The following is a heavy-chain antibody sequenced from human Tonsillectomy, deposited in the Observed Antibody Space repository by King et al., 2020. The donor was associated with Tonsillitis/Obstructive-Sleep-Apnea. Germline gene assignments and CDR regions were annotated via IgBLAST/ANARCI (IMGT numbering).Heavy chain of an antibody. CDR2: IYSGGST. D-gene: IGHD3-3*01. Sequence: VQLVESGGGLIQPGGSLRLSCAASGFTVSSNYMSWVRQAPGKGLEWVSVIYSGGSTYYADSVKGRFTISRDNSKNTLYLQMNSLRAEDTAVYYCARSPPKSQESWSGQDWDGAFDIWGQGTMVTVSS. CDR1: GFTVSSNY. V-gene: IGHV3-53*01. CDR3: ARSPPKSQESWSGQDWDGAFDI. J-gene: IGHJ3*02.